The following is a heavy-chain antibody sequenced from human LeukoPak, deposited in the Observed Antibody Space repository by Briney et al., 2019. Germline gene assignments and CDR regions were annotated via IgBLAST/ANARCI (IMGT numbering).Heavy chain of an antibody. J-gene: IGHJ4*02. V-gene: IGHV1-18*01. Sequence: ASVKVSCKASGHTFTSYGISWVRQAPGQGLEWMGWISAYNGNTNYAQKLQGRVTMTTDTSTSTAYMELRSLRSDDTAVYYCARVQQQLVLRYFDYWGQGTLVTVSS. D-gene: IGHD6-13*01. CDR2: ISAYNGNT. CDR1: GHTFTSYG. CDR3: ARVQQQLVLRYFDY.